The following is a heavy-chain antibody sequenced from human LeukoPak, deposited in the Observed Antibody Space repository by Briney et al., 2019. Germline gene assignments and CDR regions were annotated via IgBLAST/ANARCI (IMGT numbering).Heavy chain of an antibody. Sequence: LETLSLTCTVSGGSISSYYWSWIRQPPGKGLEWIGYIYYSGSTNYNPSLKSRVTISVDTSKNQFSLKLSSVTAADTAVYYCAREGLRGYSYGYFGRGVDYLDYWGQGTLVTVSS. V-gene: IGHV4-59*12. CDR1: GGSISSYY. D-gene: IGHD5-18*01. J-gene: IGHJ4*02. CDR2: IYYSGST. CDR3: AREGLRGYSYGYFGRGVDYLDY.